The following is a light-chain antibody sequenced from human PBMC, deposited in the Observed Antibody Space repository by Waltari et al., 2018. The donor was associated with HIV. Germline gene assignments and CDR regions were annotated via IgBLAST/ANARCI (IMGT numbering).Light chain of an antibody. V-gene: IGLV4-69*01. Sequence: QLVLTQSPSASASLGASVKLTCTLRSGHSSYAIAWHQQQPEKGPRYLMNLNSDGSHSKGDGIPDRFSGSSSGAERYLTISSLQSEDEADYYCQTWGTGIRVFGGGTKLTVL. J-gene: IGLJ3*02. CDR1: SGHSSYA. CDR3: QTWGTGIRV. CDR2: LNSDGSH.